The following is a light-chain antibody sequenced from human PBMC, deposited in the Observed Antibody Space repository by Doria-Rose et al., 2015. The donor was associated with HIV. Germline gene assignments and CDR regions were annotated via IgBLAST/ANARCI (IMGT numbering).Light chain of an antibody. Sequence: VLTQPPESLGMSLGERATLNCKSNQSLLYTSKNYLAWYQQKPGQPPKLLIYWASTRQSEVTARFSGSGSGTDFTLTISSLEAEDVAVYYCQQYYDTPSFGPGTTVDIK. V-gene: IGKV4-1*01. J-gene: IGKJ3*01. CDR2: WAS. CDR3: QQYYDTPS. CDR1: QSLLYTSKNY.